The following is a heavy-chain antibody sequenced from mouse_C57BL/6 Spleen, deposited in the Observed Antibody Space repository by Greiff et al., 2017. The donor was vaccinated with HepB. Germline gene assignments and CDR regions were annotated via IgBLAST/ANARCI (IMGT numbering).Heavy chain of an antibody. D-gene: IGHD2-5*01. Sequence: QVQLQQPGAELVRPGTSVKLSCKASGYTFTSYWMHWVKQRPGQGLEWIGVIDPSDSYTNYNQKFKGKATLTVDTSSSTAYMQLSSLTSEDSAVYYGARNYYSNYWYFDVWGTGTTVTVSS. J-gene: IGHJ1*03. V-gene: IGHV1-59*01. CDR2: IDPSDSYT. CDR1: GYTFTSYW. CDR3: ARNYYSNYWYFDV.